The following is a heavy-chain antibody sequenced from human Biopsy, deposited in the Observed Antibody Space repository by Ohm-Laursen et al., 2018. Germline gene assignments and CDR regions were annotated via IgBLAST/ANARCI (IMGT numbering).Heavy chain of an antibody. CDR2: IYNTETT. J-gene: IGHJ5*02. Sequence: SETLSLTCIVSGGSISSSTTYYWAWLRQPPGKGLEWFGSIYNTETTFYNPSLKSRVTISVDTSTNQFSLTVSSVTAADTALYFCARHPAGFWFDPWGHGTLVTVSS. D-gene: IGHD6-13*01. V-gene: IGHV4-39*01. CDR3: ARHPAGFWFDP. CDR1: GGSISSSTTYY.